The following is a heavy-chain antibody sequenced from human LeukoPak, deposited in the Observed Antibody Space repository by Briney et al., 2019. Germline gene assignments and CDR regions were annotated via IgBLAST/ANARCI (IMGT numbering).Heavy chain of an antibody. D-gene: IGHD2-21*02. V-gene: IGHV4-39*01. CDR2: IYYSGST. J-gene: IGHJ3*02. CDR3: ARHVEATLAYCGGDCGGDHAFDI. CDR1: GGSISSSSYY. Sequence: PSETLSLTCTVSGGSISSSSYYWGWTRQPPGKGLEWIGSIYYSGSTYYNPSLKSRVTISVDTSKNQFSLKLSSVTAADTAVYYCARHVEATLAYCGGDCGGDHAFDIWGQGTMVTVSS.